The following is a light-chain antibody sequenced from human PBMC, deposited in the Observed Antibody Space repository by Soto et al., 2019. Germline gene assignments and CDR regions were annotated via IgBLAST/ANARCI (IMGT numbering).Light chain of an antibody. CDR3: QQYNNWPLT. J-gene: IGKJ4*01. V-gene: IGKV3-20*01. CDR1: QSVSSSN. CDR2: DAS. Sequence: ENVLTQSPGTLSLSPGERATLSCRASQSVSSSNIAWYQQKPGQAPRLLIYDASIRATGIPDRFSGSGSGTDFTLTISRMEPEDFAVYSCQQYNNWPLTFGGGTKVDIK.